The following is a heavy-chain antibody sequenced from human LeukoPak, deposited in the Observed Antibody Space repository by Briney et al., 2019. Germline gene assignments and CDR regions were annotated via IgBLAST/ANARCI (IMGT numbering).Heavy chain of an antibody. CDR1: GVSFSNYD. Sequence: GGSLRLSCAAFGVSFSNYDMHWVRQAPGKGLEWVAVIWSHGSTQYYADSVKGRFTISRDNSRDTLDLQMNSLRAGDTAVYYCARGPFQRVDYWGQGTLVTVSS. J-gene: IGHJ4*02. V-gene: IGHV3-33*01. CDR3: ARGPFQRVDY. D-gene: IGHD6-25*01. CDR2: IWSHGSTQ.